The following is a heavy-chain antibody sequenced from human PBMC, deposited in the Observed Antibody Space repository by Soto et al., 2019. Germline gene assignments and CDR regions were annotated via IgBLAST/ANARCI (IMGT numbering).Heavy chain of an antibody. CDR2: ISVESGFT. Sequence: EVELLESGGGLVQPGGSLRLSCAASGFSFSNYAMSWVRQAPGKGLEWVSTISVESGFTFYADSVKGRFTLSRDSVNNTLFLQMNNLRAEDTAVYSCARVDDWNHDRSLDYWGQGISVTVSP. CDR3: ARVDDWNHDRSLDY. J-gene: IGHJ4*02. D-gene: IGHD1-1*01. V-gene: IGHV3-23*01. CDR1: GFSFSNYA.